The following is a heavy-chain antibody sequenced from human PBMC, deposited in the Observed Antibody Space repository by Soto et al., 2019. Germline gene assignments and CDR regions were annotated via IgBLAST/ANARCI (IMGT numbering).Heavy chain of an antibody. D-gene: IGHD3-10*01. CDR2: IYYSGST. J-gene: IGHJ5*02. Sequence: SETLSLTCSVSGGSISSSSHYWGWIRQLPVKGLEWIGSIYYSGSTYYNPSLKSRVAMSVDTSKNQFSLKLSSVTAADTAVYYCARHGPSAPRGFFDTWGQGSLVTVSS. V-gene: IGHV4-39*01. CDR3: ARHGPSAPRGFFDT. CDR1: GGSISSSSHY.